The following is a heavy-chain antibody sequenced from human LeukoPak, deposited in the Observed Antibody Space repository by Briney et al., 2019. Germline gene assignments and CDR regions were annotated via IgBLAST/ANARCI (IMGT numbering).Heavy chain of an antibody. D-gene: IGHD6-6*01. CDR2: IKEDGSVK. V-gene: IGHV3-7*01. CDR1: GFTFSSYD. J-gene: IGHJ4*02. Sequence: GGSLRLSCAASGFTFSSYDMTWVRQAPGKGLELVANIKEDGSVKNYVDSVKGRFTISRDNAKNSLYLQMNSLRAEDTAVYYCMAESSSPWEGYWGQGTLVTVSS. CDR3: MAESSSPWEGY.